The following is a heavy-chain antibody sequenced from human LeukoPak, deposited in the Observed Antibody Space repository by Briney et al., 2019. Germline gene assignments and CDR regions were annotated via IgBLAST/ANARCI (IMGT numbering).Heavy chain of an antibody. J-gene: IGHJ4*02. CDR1: GFTFSSYG. V-gene: IGHV3-30*18. Sequence: GGSPRLSCAASGFTFSSYGMHWVRQAPGKGLEWVAVISYDGSNKYYADSVKGRFTISRDNSKNTLYLQMNSLRAEDTAVYYCAKVGLVYYGSGSATYFDYWGQGTLVTVSS. D-gene: IGHD3-10*01. CDR2: ISYDGSNK. CDR3: AKVGLVYYGSGSATYFDY.